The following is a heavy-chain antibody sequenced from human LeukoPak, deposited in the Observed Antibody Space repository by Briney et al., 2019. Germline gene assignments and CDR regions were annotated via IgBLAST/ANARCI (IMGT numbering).Heavy chain of an antibody. V-gene: IGHV5-51*01. CDR1: GYSFTSYW. J-gene: IGHJ4*02. CDR2: IYPDDSDN. Sequence: GESLKISCKGSGYSFTSYWIGWVRQMPGKGLEWMGAIYPDDSDNRYSPSFQGQVTISGDKSISTAYLQWSSLKASDTAMYYCARHSTLSSSLDYWGQGTLVIVSS. D-gene: IGHD2-2*01. CDR3: ARHSTLSSSLDY.